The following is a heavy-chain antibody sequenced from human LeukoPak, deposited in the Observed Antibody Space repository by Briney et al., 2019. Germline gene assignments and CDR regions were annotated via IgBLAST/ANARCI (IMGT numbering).Heavy chain of an antibody. CDR2: INSDGSST. CDR3: AKGGSGWLYYFDY. J-gene: IGHJ4*02. Sequence: GGSLRLSCAASGFTFSSYWMHWVRQAPGKGLVWVSRINSDGSSTSYADSVKGRFTISRDNSKNTLYLQMNSLRAEDTAVYYCAKGGSGWLYYFDYWGQGALVTVSS. V-gene: IGHV3-74*01. D-gene: IGHD6-19*01. CDR1: GFTFSSYW.